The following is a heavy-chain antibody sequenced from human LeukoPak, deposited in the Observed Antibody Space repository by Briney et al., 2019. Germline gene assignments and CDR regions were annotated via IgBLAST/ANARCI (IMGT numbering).Heavy chain of an antibody. Sequence: ASVKVSCKASGYSFTRYYIHWVRQAPGQGRDYMGMIDPNTGTTWYSQKFQGTVTMTRDTSTSTVSMELSSLRSDDTAIYYCARELPGSCYFDYWGRGTLVSVSS. CDR3: ARELPGSCYFDY. D-gene: IGHD1-1*01. J-gene: IGHJ4*02. V-gene: IGHV1-46*01. CDR2: IDPNTGTT. CDR1: GYSFTRYY.